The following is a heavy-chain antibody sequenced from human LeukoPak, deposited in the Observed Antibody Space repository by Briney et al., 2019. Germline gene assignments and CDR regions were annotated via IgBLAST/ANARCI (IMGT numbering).Heavy chain of an antibody. D-gene: IGHD6-19*01. CDR2: ISYDGSNK. V-gene: IGHV3-30-3*01. CDR3: ARGDIAVAGTFGTIPDY. Sequence: GGSLRLSCAASGFTFSSYAMHWVRQAPGKGLEWVAVISYDGSNKYYADSVKGRFTISRDNSKNTLYLQMNSLRAEDTAVYYCARGDIAVAGTFGTIPDYWGQGTLVTASS. CDR1: GFTFSSYA. J-gene: IGHJ4*02.